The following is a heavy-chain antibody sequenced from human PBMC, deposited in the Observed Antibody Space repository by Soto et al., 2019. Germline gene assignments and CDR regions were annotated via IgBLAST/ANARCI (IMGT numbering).Heavy chain of an antibody. V-gene: IGHV3-30*03. Sequence: GGSLRLSCAASGLPFSSYGMHWVRQAQGKGLEWEALISHDGRNKYYAYSVKGRFTISRDNSKNTLYLQMNSLRAEDTAVYYCATDAIPDSAAYPGGWGQGTVVTVSS. J-gene: IGHJ4*02. CDR2: ISHDGRNK. D-gene: IGHD1-26*01. CDR1: GLPFSSYG. CDR3: ATDAIPDSAAYPGG.